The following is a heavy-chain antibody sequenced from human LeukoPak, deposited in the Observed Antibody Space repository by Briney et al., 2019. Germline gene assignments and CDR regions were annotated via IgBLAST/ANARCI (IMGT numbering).Heavy chain of an antibody. V-gene: IGHV4-59*01. D-gene: IGHD6-19*01. Sequence: PSETLSLTCAVSGGSISSYYWSWIRQPPGKGLEWIGYIYYSGSTNYNPSLKSRVTISVDTSKNQFSLKLSSVTAADTAVYYCAREVQWPLAFDIWSQGTMVTVSS. CDR3: AREVQWPLAFDI. CDR1: GGSISSYY. CDR2: IYYSGST. J-gene: IGHJ3*02.